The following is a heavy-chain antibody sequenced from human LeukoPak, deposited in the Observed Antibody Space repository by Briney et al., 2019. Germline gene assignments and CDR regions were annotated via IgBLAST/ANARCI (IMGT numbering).Heavy chain of an antibody. CDR2: IYHSGST. CDR1: GGSISSGGYY. D-gene: IGHD3-22*01. J-gene: IGHJ4*02. Sequence: SETLSLTCTVSGGSISSGGYYWSWSRQPPGKGLEWIGYIYHSGSTYYNPSLKSRVTISIDTSKNQFSLKLSSVTAADTAVYYCARKPIVNSAWYYFDYWGQGTLVTVSS. CDR3: ARKPIVNSAWYYFDY. V-gene: IGHV4-30-2*01.